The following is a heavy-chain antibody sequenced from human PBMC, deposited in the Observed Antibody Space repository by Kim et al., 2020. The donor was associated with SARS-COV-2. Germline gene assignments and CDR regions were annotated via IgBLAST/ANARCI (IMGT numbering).Heavy chain of an antibody. CDR3: TGDLVGPTGMAY. D-gene: IGHD1-26*01. V-gene: IGHV3-72*01. J-gene: IGHJ4*02. Sequence: KYATHVNGRCTISRDESKNSLYLQLNSLKTEDTAVYYCTGDLVGPTGMAYWGQGALVTVSS.